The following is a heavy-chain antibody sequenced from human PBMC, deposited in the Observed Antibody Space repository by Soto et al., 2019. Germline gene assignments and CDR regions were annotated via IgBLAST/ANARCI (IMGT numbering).Heavy chain of an antibody. V-gene: IGHV3-74*01. J-gene: IGHJ4*02. Sequence: PGGSLRLSCAASGFTFSSYWMSWVRQAPGKRLVWVSNINNDGSGKSYVDSVRGRFTISRDNAKNTLYLETNNLRAEDTAIYYCARDDPGVGIDYWGQGTLVTVSS. CDR2: INNDGSGK. CDR1: GFTFSSYW. CDR3: ARDDPGVGIDY. D-gene: IGHD1-26*01.